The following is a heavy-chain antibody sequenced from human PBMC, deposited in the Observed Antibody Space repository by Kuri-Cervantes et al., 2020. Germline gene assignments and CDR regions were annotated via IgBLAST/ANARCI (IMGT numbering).Heavy chain of an antibody. CDR2: MNPNSDNT. CDR3: ARLNYDYVWGSYLFDY. CDR1: GSTFPSYD. J-gene: IGHJ4*02. D-gene: IGHD3-16*02. V-gene: IGHV1-8*02. Sequence: ASVKVSCKASGSTFPSYDINWVRQATGQGLEWMGWMNPNSDNTGYAQRFQGRVTMTRNTSISTAYMELSSLRSEDTAVYYCARLNYDYVWGSYLFDYWGQGTLVTVSS.